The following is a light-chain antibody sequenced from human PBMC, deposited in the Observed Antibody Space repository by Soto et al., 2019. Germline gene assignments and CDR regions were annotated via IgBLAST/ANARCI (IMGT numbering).Light chain of an antibody. Sequence: EIVMTQSPATLSVSPGERATLSCRASQSVNSNLAWYQQKPGQAPRLLIYGASTRATGIPARFRGSGSGTEFTLTISSLQSEDFAVYYCQQCNNWPFTFGPGPKVDIK. CDR2: GAS. J-gene: IGKJ3*01. CDR3: QQCNNWPFT. CDR1: QSVNSN. V-gene: IGKV3-15*01.